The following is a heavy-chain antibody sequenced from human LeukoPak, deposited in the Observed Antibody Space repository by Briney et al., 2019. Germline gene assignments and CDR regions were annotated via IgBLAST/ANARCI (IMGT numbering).Heavy chain of an antibody. D-gene: IGHD3-3*01. CDR1: EHTPISYD. J-gene: IGHJ4*02. CDR2: MNPRSGRT. Sequence: ASVKVSCKTSEHTPISYDILRVRQATGQGLEWMGWMNPRSGRTGYAQNFQGRVTMTTNTSMSIAYMELSSLTSDDTAVYFCASRLARRDYYLVYWGQGAPVTVSS. CDR3: ASRLARRDYYLVY. V-gene: IGHV1-8*01.